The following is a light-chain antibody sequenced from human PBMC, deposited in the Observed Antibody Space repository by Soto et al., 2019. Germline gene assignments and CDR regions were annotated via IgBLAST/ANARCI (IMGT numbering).Light chain of an antibody. CDR2: GAS. CDR3: QQYNNWPST. J-gene: IGKJ1*01. CDR1: QSVSSN. Sequence: EIVMTQSPATLSVSPGERATLSCRASQSVSSNLAWYQQKPGQAPRLLIYGASTRATRIPARFSGSGSGTEFTLTISSLQSEDFAVYYCQQYNNWPSTFGQGTKVEIK. V-gene: IGKV3-15*01.